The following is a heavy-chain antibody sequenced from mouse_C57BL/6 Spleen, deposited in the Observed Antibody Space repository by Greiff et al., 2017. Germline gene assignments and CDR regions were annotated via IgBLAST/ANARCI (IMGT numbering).Heavy chain of an antibody. J-gene: IGHJ4*01. CDR1: GYTFTDYE. CDR3: TRWGGAMDY. V-gene: IGHV1-15*01. CDR2: IDPETGGT. Sequence: VKLQESGAELVRPGASVTLSCKASGYTFTDYEMHWVKQTPVHGLEWIGAIDPETGGTAYNQKFKGKAILTADKSSSTAYMELRSLTSEVSAGYYCTRWGGAMDYWGQGTSVTVSS.